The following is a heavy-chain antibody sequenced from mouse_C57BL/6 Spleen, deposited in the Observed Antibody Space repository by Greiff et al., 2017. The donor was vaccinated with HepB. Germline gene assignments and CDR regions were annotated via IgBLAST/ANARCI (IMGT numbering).Heavy chain of an antibody. V-gene: IGHV1-55*01. J-gene: IGHJ1*03. CDR2: IYLGSGST. CDR1: GYTFTSYW. D-gene: IGHD1-1*01. Sequence: QVQLKQPGAELVKPGASVKMSCKASGYTFTSYWITWVKQRPGQGLEWVGDIYLGSGSTNYNEKFKSKATWTVDTSSSTAYMQLSSLTSEDSAVYYCARDPVITTVDWYFDVWGTGTTVTVSS. CDR3: ARDPVITTVDWYFDV.